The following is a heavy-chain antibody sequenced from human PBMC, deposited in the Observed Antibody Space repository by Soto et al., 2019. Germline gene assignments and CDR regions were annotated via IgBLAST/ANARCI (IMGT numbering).Heavy chain of an antibody. D-gene: IGHD2-2*01. CDR2: IYHGGST. J-gene: IGHJ5*02. CDR1: GASISDGNW. Sequence: QGQLLESGPGLVKPSGTLSLTCAVSGASISDGNWWSWVRQSPGKGLEWIGEIYHGGSTNYHPSLKSRVTIYVDKSKNHFSLKVNSVTAADTAVYYCARAVDCSDTTCYEASWLDTWGQGTQVIVSS. V-gene: IGHV4-4*02. CDR3: ARAVDCSDTTCYEASWLDT.